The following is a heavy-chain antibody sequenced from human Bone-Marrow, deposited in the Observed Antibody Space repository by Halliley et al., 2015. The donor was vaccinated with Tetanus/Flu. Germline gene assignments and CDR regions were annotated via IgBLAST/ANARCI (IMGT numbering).Heavy chain of an antibody. CDR3: AGSRKLYGSGMDL. D-gene: IGHD3-10*01. CDR1: AATFSNNW. V-gene: IGHV5-51*01. J-gene: IGHJ3*01. Sequence: QLVQSGAEVKKPGESLKISCKGSAATFSNNWIAWVRHLPGKGLEWMGIIYPGDSETRYGPSFQGQVTISVDKSISTAYLQWNTLKARDTAMYYCAGSRKLYGSGMDLWGQGTLVTVSS. CDR2: IYPGDSET.